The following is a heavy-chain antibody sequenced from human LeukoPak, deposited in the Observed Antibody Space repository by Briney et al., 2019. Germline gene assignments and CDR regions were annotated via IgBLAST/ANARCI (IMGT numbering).Heavy chain of an antibody. CDR1: GFTFSSYW. CDR2: INSDGSST. CDR3: ARGITMVRGSGLDY. J-gene: IGHJ4*02. Sequence: PGGSLRLSCAAPGFTFSSYWMHWVRQAPGKGLVWVSRINSDGSSTSYADSVKGRFTISRDNAKNTLYLQMNSLRAEDTAVYYCARGITMVRGSGLDYWGQGTLVTVSS. D-gene: IGHD3-10*01. V-gene: IGHV3-74*01.